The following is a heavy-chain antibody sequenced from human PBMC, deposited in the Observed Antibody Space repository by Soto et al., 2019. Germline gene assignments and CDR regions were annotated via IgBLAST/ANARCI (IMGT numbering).Heavy chain of an antibody. CDR3: ARVRTDSSGYYLRWFDP. Sequence: SETLSLTCTVSGGSISCYYWSWIRQPAGKGLEWIGRIYTSGSTNYNPSLKSRVTMSVDTSKNQFSLKLSSVTAADTAVYYCARVRTDSSGYYLRWFDPWGQGTLVTVSS. D-gene: IGHD3-22*01. CDR1: GGSISCYY. CDR2: IYTSGST. J-gene: IGHJ5*02. V-gene: IGHV4-4*07.